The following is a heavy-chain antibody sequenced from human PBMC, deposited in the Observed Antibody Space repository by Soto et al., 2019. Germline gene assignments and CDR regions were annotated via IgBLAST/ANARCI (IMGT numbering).Heavy chain of an antibody. D-gene: IGHD3-10*01. V-gene: IGHV1-69*12. J-gene: IGHJ6*02. CDR1: GGAFSDYA. Sequence: QVQLVQSGAEVKKPGSSVKVSCKASGGAFSDYAFSWVRQAPGQGLEWLGGIMPIFRAPDYAQKFQGRVTITADEFTRTAYREMNGLISEGTAVYYCASWLKAPEIGTYYYGMDVWGQGTTVTVS. CDR3: ASWLKAPEIGTYYYGMDV. CDR2: IMPIFRAP.